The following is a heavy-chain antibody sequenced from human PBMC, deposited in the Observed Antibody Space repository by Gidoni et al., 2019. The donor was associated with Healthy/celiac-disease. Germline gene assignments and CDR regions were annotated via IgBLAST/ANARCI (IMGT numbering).Heavy chain of an antibody. CDR2: ITHTGST. Sequence: QVQLQQWGAGLLKPSETLSLTGAMSGPSFSGSYWSWIRQSPGRGLEWIAEITHTGSTNYKPSLRSRVTISVAASKNQFSLQLRSVTAADTAVYYCARGRYHDSSGFPYWGQGTLVTVSS. CDR3: ARGRYHDSSGFPY. D-gene: IGHD3-22*01. V-gene: IGHV4-34*01. J-gene: IGHJ4*02. CDR1: GPSFSGSY.